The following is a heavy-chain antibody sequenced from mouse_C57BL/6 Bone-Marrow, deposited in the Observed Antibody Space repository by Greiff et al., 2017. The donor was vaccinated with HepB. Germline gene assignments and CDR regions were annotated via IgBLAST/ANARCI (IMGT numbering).Heavy chain of an antibody. CDR3: ARCYYYTAMDY. J-gene: IGHJ4*01. D-gene: IGHD1-1*01. Sequence: VQLQQSGPELVKPGASVKISCKASGYSFTSYYIHWVKQRPGQGLEWIGWIYPGSGNTKYNEKFKGKATLTADTSSSTAYMQLSSLTSEDSAVYYCARCYYYTAMDYWGQGTSVTVSS. CDR1: GYSFTSYY. V-gene: IGHV1-66*01. CDR2: IYPGSGNT.